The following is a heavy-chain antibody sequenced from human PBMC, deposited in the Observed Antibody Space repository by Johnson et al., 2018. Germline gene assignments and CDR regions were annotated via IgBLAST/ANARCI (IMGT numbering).Heavy chain of an antibody. J-gene: IGHJ6*02. CDR1: GFFFTNYG. D-gene: IGHD6-6*01. Sequence: QVQLQESGGGVVQPGRSLRLSCAASGFFFTNYGMHWVRLAPGKGLEWVASIWLDGSNKYYADSVKGRFTSSRDNSKNTLYLQINSLRAEETAVFYCARAARTQYYYYGMDVWGQGTTVTVSS. V-gene: IGHV3-33*01. CDR2: IWLDGSNK. CDR3: ARAARTQYYYYGMDV.